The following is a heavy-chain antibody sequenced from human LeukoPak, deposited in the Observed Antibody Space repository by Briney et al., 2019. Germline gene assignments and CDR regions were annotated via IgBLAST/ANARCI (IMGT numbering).Heavy chain of an antibody. D-gene: IGHD6-19*01. CDR1: GFPFSSYA. Sequence: GSLRLSCAASGFPFSSYAIHWVRQAPGKGLEYVSAISSNGGNTYYANSVKGRFTISRDNSENTLYLQMGSLRAEDMAVYYCASSSGWPRGAFDIWGQGAMVTVSS. CDR3: ASSSGWPRGAFDI. V-gene: IGHV3-64*01. CDR2: ISSNGGNT. J-gene: IGHJ3*02.